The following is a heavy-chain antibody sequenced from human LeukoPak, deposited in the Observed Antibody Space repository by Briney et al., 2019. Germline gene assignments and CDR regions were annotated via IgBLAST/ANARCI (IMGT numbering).Heavy chain of an antibody. CDR3: ARHDSFIPY. Sequence: PGGSLRLSCAASGFTFSDYAMSWVRQAAGKGLEWVPGISDTGRRTYYTDSVQGRFTISRDESKKTVYLLMNTLRAEDTAVYFCARHDSFIPYWGQGTLVTVSS. CDR1: GFTFSDYA. J-gene: IGHJ4*02. CDR2: ISDTGRRT. D-gene: IGHD3-16*02. V-gene: IGHV3-23*01.